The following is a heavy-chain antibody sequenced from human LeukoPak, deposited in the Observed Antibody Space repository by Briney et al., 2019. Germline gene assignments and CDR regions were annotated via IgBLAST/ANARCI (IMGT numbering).Heavy chain of an antibody. CDR3: ARDREFQDFDY. D-gene: IGHD3-10*01. CDR1: GYTLTGNF. J-gene: IGHJ4*02. Sequence: ASVKVSCKASGYTLTGNFMHWVRQAPGQGLEWMGWINPNSGGTNYAQKFQGRVTMTRDTSISTAYMELSRLRSDDTAVYYCARDREFQDFDYWGQGTLVTVSS. V-gene: IGHV1-2*02. CDR2: INPNSGGT.